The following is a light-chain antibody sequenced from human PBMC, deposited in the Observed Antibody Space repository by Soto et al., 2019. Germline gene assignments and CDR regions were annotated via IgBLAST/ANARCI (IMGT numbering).Light chain of an antibody. CDR1: QSISSY. CDR2: AAS. V-gene: IGKV1-39*01. CDR3: QQSYSTPRT. J-gene: IGKJ1*01. Sequence: DIASTDAQSSLSAAVGDIGTITCLASQSISSYLNWYQQKPGKAPKLLIYAASSLQSGVASRFSGSGSGADFTLTISSLQPEDFATYYSQQSYSTPRTFGQGTKVDIK.